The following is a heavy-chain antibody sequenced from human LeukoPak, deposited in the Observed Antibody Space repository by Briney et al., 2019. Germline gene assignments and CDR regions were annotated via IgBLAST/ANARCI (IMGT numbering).Heavy chain of an antibody. D-gene: IGHD1-26*01. J-gene: IGHJ3*02. CDR1: GXSFTRYC. Sequence: GESLKISCKGSGXSFTRYCIGWVRQRPGKGLESMGIILPGDSDTRYSPPFQGQVTISADKSITTAYLQWSSLKASDTAMYYCARRWEGTFDIWGQGTMVTVSS. CDR3: ARRWEGTFDI. V-gene: IGHV5-51*01. CDR2: ILPGDSDT.